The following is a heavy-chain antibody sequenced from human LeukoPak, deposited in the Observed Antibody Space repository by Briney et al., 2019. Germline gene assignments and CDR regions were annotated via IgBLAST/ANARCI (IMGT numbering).Heavy chain of an antibody. V-gene: IGHV4-61*02. CDR1: GGSISSGSYY. J-gene: IGHJ5*02. Sequence: SETLSLTCTVSGGSISSGSYYWSWIRQPAGKGLEWIGRIYTSGSTNYNPSLKSRVTISVDTSKNQFSLKLSSVTAADTAVYYCAREGLSGYYLNWFDPWGQGTLVTISS. CDR2: IYTSGST. D-gene: IGHD3-22*01. CDR3: AREGLSGYYLNWFDP.